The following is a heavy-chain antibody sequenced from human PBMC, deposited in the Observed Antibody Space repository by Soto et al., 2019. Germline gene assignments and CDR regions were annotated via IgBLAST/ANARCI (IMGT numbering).Heavy chain of an antibody. J-gene: IGHJ4*02. V-gene: IGHV3-30-3*01. CDR2: ISYDKSNE. D-gene: IGHD6-6*01. Sequence: RRAPGKGLEWVAVISYDKSNEYYADSVKGRFTISRDNYKNTLYLQMNSLRAEDTAVYYCAREEYGRTFFDCWGPGTLVTVSS. CDR3: AREEYGRTFFDC.